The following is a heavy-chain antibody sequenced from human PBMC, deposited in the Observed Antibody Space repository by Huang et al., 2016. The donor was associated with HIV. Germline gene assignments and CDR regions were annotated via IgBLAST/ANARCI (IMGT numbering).Heavy chain of an antibody. D-gene: IGHD6-6*01. J-gene: IGHJ4*02. V-gene: IGHV1-2*02. CDR2: INPKRGGT. CDR1: GYTFTDSN. CDR3: ARDWSFGSSTSPAD. Sequence: QVQLVQSGAEVKNPGASVRVSCKASGYTFTDSNIHWVRQAPGQGLEWMGGINPKRGGTSYAKRFQGRSTMTRDTTISTVHMDLRRIQSDDTAVYFCARDWSFGSSTSPADWGQGTLVTVSS.